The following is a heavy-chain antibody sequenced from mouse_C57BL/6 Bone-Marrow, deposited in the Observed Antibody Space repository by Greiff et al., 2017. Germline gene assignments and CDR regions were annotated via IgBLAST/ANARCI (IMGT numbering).Heavy chain of an antibody. Sequence: EVKLMESGEGLVKPGGSLKLSCAASGFSFSSYAMSWVRQTPEKRLEWVAYISSGGDYIYYADTVKGRFTISRDNARNTLYLQMRSLKSEDTAMYYCTRYYYGSSHWYFDVWGTGTTVTVSS. CDR2: ISSGGDYI. V-gene: IGHV5-9-1*02. CDR3: TRYYYGSSHWYFDV. CDR1: GFSFSSYA. D-gene: IGHD1-1*01. J-gene: IGHJ1*03.